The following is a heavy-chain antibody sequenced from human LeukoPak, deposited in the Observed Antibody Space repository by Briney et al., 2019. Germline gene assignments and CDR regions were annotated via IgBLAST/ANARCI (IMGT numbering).Heavy chain of an antibody. D-gene: IGHD2-2*01. J-gene: IGHJ5*02. CDR2: MYHSGST. Sequence: SQTLSLTCAVSGGSISSGGYSWSWIRQPPGKGLEWFGYMYHSGSTYYNPSLKRRVTISVDRSKNQFSLKLSSVTAADTAVYYCARGGYCSSTSCYWWFDPWGQGTLVTVSS. V-gene: IGHV4-30-2*01. CDR1: GGSISSGGYS. CDR3: ARGGYCSSTSCYWWFDP.